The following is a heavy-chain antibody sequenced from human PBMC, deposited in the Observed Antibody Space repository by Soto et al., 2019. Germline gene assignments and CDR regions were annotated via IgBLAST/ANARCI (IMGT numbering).Heavy chain of an antibody. D-gene: IGHD2-8*01. CDR1: GGSISTDYW. CDR3: ARGVSFRWVD. J-gene: IGHJ4*02. Sequence: QVQLQESGPGLVKPSGTLSLTCAVSGGSISTDYWWSWVRQPPGKGLEWIGEVHYSGTTNYIQSLKSRVTMSVDTSGNQGSLDVTSVDAADPAVYYCARGVSFRWVDWGQGTRVTVSS. CDR2: VHYSGTT. V-gene: IGHV4-4*02.